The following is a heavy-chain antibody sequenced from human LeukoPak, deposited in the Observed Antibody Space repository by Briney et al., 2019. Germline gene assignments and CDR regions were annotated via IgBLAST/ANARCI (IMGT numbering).Heavy chain of an antibody. CDR1: GYTFTGYY. Sequence: ASVKVSCKASGYTFTGYYMHWVRQAPGQGLEWMGWINPNSGGTNYAQKFQGRATMTRDTSISTAYMELSRLRSDDTAVYYCARDRSGSGSLHFDYWGQGTLVTVSS. CDR2: INPNSGGT. V-gene: IGHV1-2*02. CDR3: ARDRSGSGSLHFDY. D-gene: IGHD3-10*01. J-gene: IGHJ4*02.